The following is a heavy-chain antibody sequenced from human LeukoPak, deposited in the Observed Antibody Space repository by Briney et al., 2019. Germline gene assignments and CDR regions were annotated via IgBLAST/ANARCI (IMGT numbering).Heavy chain of an antibody. D-gene: IGHD1-26*01. CDR1: GFTFSDSA. CDR2: ITGSGGNT. Sequence: GGSLRLSCTASGFTFSDSAMNWVRRAPGTGLEWVSAITGSGGNTYYADSVRDRFTISRDNSKNSLYLQMNSLRAKDTAVYYCAKSQREACCYGMDVRGQGTTVTVS. J-gene: IGHJ6*02. V-gene: IGHV3-23*01. CDR3: AKSQREACCYGMDV.